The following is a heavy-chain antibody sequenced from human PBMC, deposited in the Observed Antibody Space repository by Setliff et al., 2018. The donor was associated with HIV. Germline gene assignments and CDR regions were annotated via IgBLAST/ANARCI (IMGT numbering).Heavy chain of an antibody. V-gene: IGHV4-4*07. Sequence: SETLSLTCTVSGGSIRIYYWNWIRQPAGKGLEWIGRIHTSGSTYYNPSLKSRVTISVDTSENQFSLKLSSVTAADTAVYYCARDGYSSSWYVISGSFDYWGQGILVTVSS. D-gene: IGHD6-13*01. J-gene: IGHJ4*02. CDR2: IHTSGST. CDR3: ARDGYSSSWYVISGSFDY. CDR1: GGSIRIYY.